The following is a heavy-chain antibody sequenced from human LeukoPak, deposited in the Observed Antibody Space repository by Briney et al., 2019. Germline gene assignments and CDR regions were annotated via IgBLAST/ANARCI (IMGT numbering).Heavy chain of an antibody. CDR2: IKQDGSEK. V-gene: IGHV3-7*01. CDR3: ARNGPGITIFGVVYYYYYYMDV. CDR1: GFTFSSYW. Sequence: GGSLRLSCAASGFTFSSYWMSWVRQAPGKGLEWVANIKQDGSEKYYVDSVEGRFTISRDNAKNSLYLQMDSLRAEDTAVYYCARNGPGITIFGVVYYYYYYMDVWGKGTTVTVSS. D-gene: IGHD3-3*01. J-gene: IGHJ6*03.